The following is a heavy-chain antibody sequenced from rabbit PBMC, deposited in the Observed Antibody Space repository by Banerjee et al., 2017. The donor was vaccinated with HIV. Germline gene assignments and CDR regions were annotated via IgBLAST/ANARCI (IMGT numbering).Heavy chain of an antibody. CDR1: GFEISSSYY. Sequence: QEQLEESGGDLVKPEGSLTLTCKAAGFEISSSYYISWVRQAPGKGLEWIACLHAGFSGDTDYASWAKGRFTISKTSSPTVTLQMTSLTAADTATYFCARDLAGFIGCNFGLWGPGPLVTV. D-gene: IGHD4-1*01. CDR3: ARDLAGFIGCNFGL. V-gene: IGHV1S45*01. J-gene: IGHJ4*01. CDR2: LHAGFSGDT.